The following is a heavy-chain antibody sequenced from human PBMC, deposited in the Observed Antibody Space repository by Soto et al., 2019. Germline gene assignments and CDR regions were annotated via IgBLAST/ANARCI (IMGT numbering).Heavy chain of an antibody. CDR3: VRGDNWNDEASDY. J-gene: IGHJ4*02. CDR1: GLMFSNHG. D-gene: IGHD1-1*01. Sequence: QVQLVESGGGVVQPGRSLRLSCAASGLMFSNHGMHWVRQAPGKGLEWVAVIWADGNNRYYADSVKGRFTISRDNSKNTVYLEMNSLRAEDTAVYYCVRGDNWNDEASDYWGQGTLVTVSS. CDR2: IWADGNNR. V-gene: IGHV3-33*01.